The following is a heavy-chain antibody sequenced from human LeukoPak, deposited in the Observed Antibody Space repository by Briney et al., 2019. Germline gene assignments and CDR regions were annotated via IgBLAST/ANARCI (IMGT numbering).Heavy chain of an antibody. CDR1: GYTFTGYY. J-gene: IGHJ5*02. D-gene: IGHD3-10*01. CDR2: INPNSGGT. CDR3: ARARPTPLLWFGDQGLYNWFDP. V-gene: IGHV1-2*02. Sequence: ASVKVSCKASGYTFTGYYMHWVRQAPGQGLEWMGWINPNSGGTNYAQKFQGRVTMTRDTSISTAYMELSRLRSDDTAVYYCARARPTPLLWFGDQGLYNWFDPWGQGTLVTVSS.